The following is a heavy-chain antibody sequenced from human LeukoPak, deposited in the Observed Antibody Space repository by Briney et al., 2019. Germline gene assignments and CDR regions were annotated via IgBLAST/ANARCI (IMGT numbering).Heavy chain of an antibody. V-gene: IGHV3-33*01. D-gene: IGHD2/OR15-2a*01. J-gene: IGHJ5*01. Sequence: GGSLRLSCTASGFTFSTYGMHWIRQAPGKGLEWVAVIWYDGSNSYYADFVKGRITISRDNSRNTLYLQMNSLRAEDTAVYYCARDKNVWYDSWGQGTLVTVSS. CDR3: ARDKNVWYDS. CDR1: GFTFSTYG. CDR2: IWYDGSNS.